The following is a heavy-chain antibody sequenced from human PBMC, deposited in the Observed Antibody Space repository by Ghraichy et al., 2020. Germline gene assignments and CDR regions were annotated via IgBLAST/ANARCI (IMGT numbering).Heavy chain of an antibody. Sequence: GGSLRLSCAASGFTFDDYAMHWVRQAPGKGLEWVSGISWNSGSIGYADSVKGRFTISRDNAKNSLYLQMNSLRAEDTALYYCAKFNPSGGYDTDYWGQGTLVTVSS. CDR3: AKFNPSGGYDTDY. J-gene: IGHJ4*02. D-gene: IGHD5-12*01. V-gene: IGHV3-9*01. CDR2: ISWNSGSI. CDR1: GFTFDDYA.